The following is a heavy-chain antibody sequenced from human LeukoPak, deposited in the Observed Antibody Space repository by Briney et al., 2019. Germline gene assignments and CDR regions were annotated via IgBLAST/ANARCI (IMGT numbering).Heavy chain of an antibody. Sequence: PSQTLSLTCAISGDSVSSNSAAWNWIRQSPSRGLEWLGRTYYRSKWYNDYALSVKSRITINPDTSKNQFSPKLSSVTAADTAVYYCARVYPQQWLAPRYFDYWGQGTLVTVSS. CDR3: ARVYPQQWLAPRYFDY. D-gene: IGHD6-19*01. V-gene: IGHV6-1*01. CDR1: GDSVSSNSAA. J-gene: IGHJ4*02. CDR2: TYYRSKWYN.